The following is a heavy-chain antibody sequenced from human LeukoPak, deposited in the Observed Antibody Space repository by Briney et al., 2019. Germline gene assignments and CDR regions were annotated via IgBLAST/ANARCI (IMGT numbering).Heavy chain of an antibody. D-gene: IGHD4-11*01. CDR3: AIPTTVIDY. CDR2: IKSKSDGGTT. V-gene: IGHV3-15*01. J-gene: IGHJ4*02. Sequence: GGSLRLSCAGSGFTFSNAWMSWVRQAPGKGLEWVGRIKSKSDGGTTDYAAPVKGRFSISRDDSENTLYLQMNSLKIEDTAVYYCAIPTTVIDYWGQGTLVTVSS. CDR1: GFTFSNAW.